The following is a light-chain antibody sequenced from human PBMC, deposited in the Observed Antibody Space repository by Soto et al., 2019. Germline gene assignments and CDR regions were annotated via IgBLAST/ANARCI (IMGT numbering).Light chain of an antibody. CDR1: SSNIGSNY. CDR2: SNN. CDR3: AAWDDSLNGYYV. V-gene: IGLV1-44*01. J-gene: IGLJ1*01. Sequence: QSVLTQPPSASGTPGQRVTISCSGSSSNIGSNYVYWYQQVPGTAPKLLIYSNNQRPSGVPDRFSGSKSGTSASLAISGLQSEDEADYYCAAWDDSLNGYYVFGTGTKLTVL.